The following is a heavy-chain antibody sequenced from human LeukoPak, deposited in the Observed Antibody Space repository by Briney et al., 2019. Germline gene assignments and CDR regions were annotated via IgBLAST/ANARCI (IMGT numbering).Heavy chain of an antibody. CDR3: AKSLGCGSISCHSPYNF. CDR1: GFPFNMYW. CDR2: IQNDGSRT. D-gene: IGHD2-15*01. Sequence: PGGSLRLSCVASGFPFNMYWMHWVRQAPGRGLVWLSRIQNDGSRTTYADSVKGRSTVSRDNAKNTLYLQMNSLRVEDTAVYYCAKSLGCGSISCHSPYNFWGQGTLVTVSS. J-gene: IGHJ4*02. V-gene: IGHV3-74*03.